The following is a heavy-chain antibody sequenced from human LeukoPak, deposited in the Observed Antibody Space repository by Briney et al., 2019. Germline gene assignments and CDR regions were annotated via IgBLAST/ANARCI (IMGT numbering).Heavy chain of an antibody. D-gene: IGHD3-22*01. CDR1: GGSISSYY. CDR2: IYTSGST. Sequence: PSETLSLTCTVSGGSISSYYWSWIRQPAGKGLEWIGRIYTSGSTNYNPSLKSRVTMSVDTSKNQFSLKLSSVTAADTAVYYCARETTMNHYYYYMDVWGKGTTVTVSS. CDR3: ARETTMNHYYYYMDV. V-gene: IGHV4-4*07. J-gene: IGHJ6*03.